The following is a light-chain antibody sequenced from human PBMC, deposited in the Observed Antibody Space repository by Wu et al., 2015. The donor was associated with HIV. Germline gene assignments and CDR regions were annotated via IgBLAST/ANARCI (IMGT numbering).Light chain of an antibody. J-gene: IGKJ2*01. V-gene: IGKV3-20*01. CDR1: QSVNSKY. Sequence: EIVLTQSPGTLSLSPGERATLSCRASQSVNSKYFAWYQQKPGQAPRLLIYSASTGATGIPDRFSGSGSGTDFTLTITRLEPDDFAVYYCQQYDNSPYTFGQGTKLEIK. CDR2: SAS. CDR3: QQYDNSPYT.